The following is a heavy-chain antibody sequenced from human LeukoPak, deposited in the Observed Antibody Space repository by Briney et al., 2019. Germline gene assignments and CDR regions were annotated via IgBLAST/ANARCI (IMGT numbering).Heavy chain of an antibody. D-gene: IGHD2-21*02. CDR1: GGSFSGYY. Sequence: SETLSLTCAVYGGSFSGYYWSWIRQPPGKGLEWIGEINHSGSTNYNPSLKSRVTISVDTSKNQFSLKLSSVTAADTAVYYCARRRLVTVSFDHWGHGTLVTVSS. CDR3: ARRRLVTVSFDH. CDR2: INHSGST. V-gene: IGHV4-34*01. J-gene: IGHJ4*01.